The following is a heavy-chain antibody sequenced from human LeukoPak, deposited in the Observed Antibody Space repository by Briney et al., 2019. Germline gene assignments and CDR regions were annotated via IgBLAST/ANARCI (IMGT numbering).Heavy chain of an antibody. CDR1: GFVFRNYF. D-gene: IGHD3-3*01. CDR2: IKNDGSEK. CDR3: ATDRGWRSSGYYLYYFEY. Sequence: GGSLRLSCAASGFVFRNYFMSWVRQAPGKGLEWVASIKNDGSEKYYVDSVRGRYTISRDNTKNSLYLQMSSLRAEDTAVYYCATDRGWRSSGYYLYYFEYWGQGTLVTFSS. V-gene: IGHV3-7*01. J-gene: IGHJ4*02.